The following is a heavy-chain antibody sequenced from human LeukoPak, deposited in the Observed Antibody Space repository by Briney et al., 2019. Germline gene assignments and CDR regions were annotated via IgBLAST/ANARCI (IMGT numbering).Heavy chain of an antibody. CDR3: ARREANWFDP. J-gene: IGHJ5*02. V-gene: IGHV4-39*01. CDR2: TYYSGST. CDR1: GGSIGSKSHY. Sequence: SETLSLTCSVSGGSIGSKSHYWGWIRHPPGKGLEWISYTYYSGSTYYNPSLKSRVTISVDTSKNQFSLKLSSVTAADTAVYYCARREANWFDPWGQGCLVTVSS.